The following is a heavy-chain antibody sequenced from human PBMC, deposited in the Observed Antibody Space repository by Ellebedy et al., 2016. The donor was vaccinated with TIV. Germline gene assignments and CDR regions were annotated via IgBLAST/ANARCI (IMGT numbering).Heavy chain of an antibody. D-gene: IGHD7-27*01. Sequence: GGSLRLSXAASGFTFRSYSMNWVRQAPGKGLEWVSYISSSSSTIYYADSVKGRFTISRDNAKNSLYLQMNSLRAEDTAVYYCARLTGLGYFDYWGQGTLVTVSS. V-gene: IGHV3-48*01. CDR2: ISSSSSTI. CDR3: ARLTGLGYFDY. CDR1: GFTFRSYS. J-gene: IGHJ4*02.